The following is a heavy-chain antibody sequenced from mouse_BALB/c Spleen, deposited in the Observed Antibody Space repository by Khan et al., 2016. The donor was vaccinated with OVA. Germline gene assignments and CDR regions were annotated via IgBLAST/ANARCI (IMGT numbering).Heavy chain of an antibody. V-gene: IGHV1-77*01. CDR3: AREWAAWFPY. CDR2: IYPGSDNT. J-gene: IGHJ3*01. Sequence: QVQLKQSGAELARPGASVTLSCKASGYTFTDYYINWMRQRTGQGLEWIGEIYPGSDNTYYNEKFKGKATLTADKSSSTAYMQLSSLTSEDSVVYFWAREWAAWFPYWGQGTLALSLQ. CDR1: GYTFTDYY.